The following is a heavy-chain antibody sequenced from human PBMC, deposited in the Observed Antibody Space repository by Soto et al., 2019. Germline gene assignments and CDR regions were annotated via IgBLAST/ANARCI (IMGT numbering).Heavy chain of an antibody. CDR2: IYYSGST. CDR1: GGSISSYY. J-gene: IGHJ4*02. V-gene: IGHV4-59*01. D-gene: IGHD6-13*01. CDR3: ASLSSSSWYGGYFDY. Sequence: SETLSLACTFSGGSISSYYWSWIRQPPGKGLEWIGYIYYSGSTNYNPSLKSRVTISVDTSKNQFSLKLSSVTAADTAVYYCASLSSSSWYGGYFDYWGQGTLVTVSS.